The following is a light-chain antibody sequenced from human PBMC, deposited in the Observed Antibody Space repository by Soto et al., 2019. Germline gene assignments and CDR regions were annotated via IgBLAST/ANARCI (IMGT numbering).Light chain of an antibody. CDR1: QSVSGN. CDR2: GAS. J-gene: IGKJ1*01. V-gene: IGKV3-15*01. Sequence: EIVMTQSPATLSVSPGERATLSCRASQSVSGNLAWYQQKPGQAPGLLIYGASTRATGIPARFSGSGSGTEFTLTISRLQSEDFAVYYCQQYNNWLTWTFGQGTKVEIK. CDR3: QQYNNWLTWT.